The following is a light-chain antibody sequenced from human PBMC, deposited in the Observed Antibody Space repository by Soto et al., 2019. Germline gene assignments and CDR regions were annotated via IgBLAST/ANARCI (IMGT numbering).Light chain of an antibody. CDR3: QQYNTWHPKMA. Sequence: VVTQSLATLSVFPGETATLSCRASQSVSSDLAWYQQRPGQAPRLLIYGASTRATGIPARFRGSGSGTEFRLTISSLQSEDFATYYCQQYNTWHPKMAFGRGTKVEIK. CDR2: GAS. CDR1: QSVSSD. J-gene: IGKJ1*01. V-gene: IGKV3-15*01.